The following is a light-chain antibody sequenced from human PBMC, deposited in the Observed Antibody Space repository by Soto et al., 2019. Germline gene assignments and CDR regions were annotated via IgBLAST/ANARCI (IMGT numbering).Light chain of an antibody. V-gene: IGKV1-39*01. CDR3: QHSYSTPWT. CDR1: QSITFY. CDR2: AAS. Sequence: DIQMTQSPSSLSASVGDRVTITCRASQSITFYLNWYQRKPGKAPNLLIYAASNLQSGVPSRFSGSGSGTDFTLTISSLQPEDYATYYCQHSYSTPWTFGQGTKVEI. J-gene: IGKJ1*01.